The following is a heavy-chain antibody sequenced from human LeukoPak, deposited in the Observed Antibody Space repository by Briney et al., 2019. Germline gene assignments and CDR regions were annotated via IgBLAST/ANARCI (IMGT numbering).Heavy chain of an antibody. CDR1: GFTFSSYG. Sequence: GGSLRLSCAASGFTFSSYGMHWVRQAPGKGLEWVAFIRYDGSNKYYADSVKGRFTTSRDNSKNTLYLQMSSLRAEDTAVYYCAGDSLSPPQGDSWGQGTLVTVSS. CDR3: AGDSLSPPQGDS. J-gene: IGHJ4*02. CDR2: IRYDGSNK. D-gene: IGHD2/OR15-2a*01. V-gene: IGHV3-30*02.